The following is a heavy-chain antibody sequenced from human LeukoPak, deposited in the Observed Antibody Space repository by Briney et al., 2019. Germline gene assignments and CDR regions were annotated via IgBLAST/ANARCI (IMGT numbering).Heavy chain of an antibody. D-gene: IGHD3-22*01. V-gene: IGHV3-66*01. J-gene: IGHJ5*02. Sequence: GGSLRLSCAASGFTVSRNYMTWVRQAPGKGLEWVSLIYSGGGTYFADSVKGRVTISGDTSKNTLYLQMNSLRAEDTAVYYCAKDFFHYYDSSGFPEFDPWGQGTLVTVSS. CDR3: AKDFFHYYDSSGFPEFDP. CDR2: IYSGGGT. CDR1: GFTVSRNY.